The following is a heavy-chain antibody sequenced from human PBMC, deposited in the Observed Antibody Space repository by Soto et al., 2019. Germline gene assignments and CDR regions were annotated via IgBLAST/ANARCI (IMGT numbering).Heavy chain of an antibody. J-gene: IGHJ4*02. D-gene: IGHD3-9*01. V-gene: IGHV2-5*02. CDR3: AHSPPYDILTGSLNYFDY. Sequence: QITLKESGPTLVNPTQTLTLTCTFSGFSLSTSGVGVGWIRQPPGKALEWLALIFWDDDKRYSPSLKNRLTITKDTSKNQVVLRMTNMDPVDTATYYCAHSPPYDILTGSLNYFDYWGQGTLVTVSS. CDR2: IFWDDDK. CDR1: GFSLSTSGVG.